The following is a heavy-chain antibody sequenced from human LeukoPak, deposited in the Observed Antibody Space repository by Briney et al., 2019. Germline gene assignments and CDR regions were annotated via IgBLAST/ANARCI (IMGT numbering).Heavy chain of an antibody. Sequence: ASVKVSCKTSGYIFTDYYIYWVRQAPGQGLEWMGWINSNSGDTNYAQKFQGRVTMTRDTSITTVYMEVSWLTSDDTAIYYCARADRLHGGPYLIGPWGQGTLVTVSS. J-gene: IGHJ5*02. V-gene: IGHV1-2*02. CDR3: ARADRLHGGPYLIGP. D-gene: IGHD2-21*01. CDR1: GYIFTDYY. CDR2: INSNSGDT.